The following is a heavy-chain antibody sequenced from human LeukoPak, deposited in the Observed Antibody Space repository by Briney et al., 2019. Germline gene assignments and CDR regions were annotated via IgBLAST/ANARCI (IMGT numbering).Heavy chain of an antibody. Sequence: LAGGSLRLSCAASGFTFSSYEMNWVRQAPGKGLEWVSYISSSGSTIYYADSVKGRFTISRDNAKNSLYLQMNSLRAEDTAVYYCARELLLSSGWPYNDYWGQGTLVTVSS. CDR2: ISSSGSTI. V-gene: IGHV3-48*03. J-gene: IGHJ4*02. CDR3: ARELLLSSGWPYNDY. D-gene: IGHD6-19*01. CDR1: GFTFSSYE.